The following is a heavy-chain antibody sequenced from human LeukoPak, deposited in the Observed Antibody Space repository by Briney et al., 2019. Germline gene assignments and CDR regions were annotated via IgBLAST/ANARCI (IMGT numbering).Heavy chain of an antibody. J-gene: IGHJ3*02. V-gene: IGHV1-69*05. CDR2: IIPIFGTA. CDR1: GGTFSSYA. Sequence: SVKVSCKASGGTFSSYAISWVRQAPGQGLEWMGGIIPIFGTANYAQKFQGRVTITTDESTSTAYMELSSLRSEDTAVYYCARDRGARIVATITPDAFDIWGQGTMVTVSS. CDR3: ARDRGARIVATITPDAFDI. D-gene: IGHD5-12*01.